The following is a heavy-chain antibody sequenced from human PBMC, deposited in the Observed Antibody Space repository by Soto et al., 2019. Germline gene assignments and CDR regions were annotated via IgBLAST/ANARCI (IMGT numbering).Heavy chain of an antibody. CDR2: ISYDGSNK. V-gene: IGHV3-30*18. CDR1: GFTFSSYG. D-gene: IGHD5-12*01. J-gene: IGHJ5*02. Sequence: GGSLRLSCAASGFTFSSYGMHWVRQAPGKGLEWVAVISYDGSNKYYADSVKGRFTISRDNSKNTLYLQMNSLRAEDTAVYYCAKEGSGYAFENWFDPWGQGTLVTVSS. CDR3: AKEGSGYAFENWFDP.